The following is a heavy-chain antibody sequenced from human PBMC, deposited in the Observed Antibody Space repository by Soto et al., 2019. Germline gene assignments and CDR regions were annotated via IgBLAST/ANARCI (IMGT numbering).Heavy chain of an antibody. CDR2: IIPIFGTA. CDR1: GGTFSSYA. D-gene: IGHD6-19*01. CDR3: ARGAWGYSSGWYSLSDIRRYYYFDY. J-gene: IGHJ4*02. V-gene: IGHV1-69*01. Sequence: QVQLVQSGAEVKKPGSSVKVSCKASGGTFSSYAISWVRQAPGQGLEWMGGIIPIFGTANYAQKFQGRVKITAAESTSTADMEVSSLRSEETAVDYCARGAWGYSSGWYSLSDIRRYYYFDYWGQGTLVTVSS.